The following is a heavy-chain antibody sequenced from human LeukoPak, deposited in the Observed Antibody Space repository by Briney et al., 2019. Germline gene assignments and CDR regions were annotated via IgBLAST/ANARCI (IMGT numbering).Heavy chain of an antibody. V-gene: IGHV3-23*01. CDR1: GFTFSSYA. D-gene: IGHD6-13*01. Sequence: GGSLRLSCAASGFTFSSYAMSWVRQAPGKGLEWVSAISGSGGSTYYADSVKGRFTISRDNSKNTLYLQMNSLRAEDTAVYCCATKGVSSSSSFDYWGQGTLVTVSS. J-gene: IGHJ4*02. CDR3: ATKGVSSSSSFDY. CDR2: ISGSGGST.